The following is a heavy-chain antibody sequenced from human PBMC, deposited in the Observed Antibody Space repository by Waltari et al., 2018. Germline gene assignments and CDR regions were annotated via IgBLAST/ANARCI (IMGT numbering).Heavy chain of an antibody. CDR1: GFTFSSYG. V-gene: IGHV3-30*18. CDR3: AKEYSSGGDY. D-gene: IGHD6-19*01. CDR2: ISYDGSNK. J-gene: IGHJ4*02. Sequence: QVQLVESGGGVVQPGRSLRLSCAASGFTFSSYGMHWVRQAPGKGLEWVAVISYDGSNKYYADSVKGRFTISRDNSKNTLYLQMNSLRAEDTAVYYCAKEYSSGGDYWGQGTLVTVSS.